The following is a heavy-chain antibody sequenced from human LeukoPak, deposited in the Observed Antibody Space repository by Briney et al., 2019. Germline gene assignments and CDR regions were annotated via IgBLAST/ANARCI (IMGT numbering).Heavy chain of an antibody. CDR3: AKGLLAAAGTGVSDYFDY. D-gene: IGHD6-13*01. J-gene: IGHJ4*02. Sequence: GGSLRLSCAASGFTFSSYAMHWVRQAPGKGLEWVAVIYSGGSTYYADSVKGRFTISRDNSKNTLYLQMNSLRAEDTAVYYCAKGLLAAAGTGVSDYFDYWGQGTLVTVSS. CDR1: GFTFSSYA. CDR2: IYSGGST. V-gene: IGHV3-NL1*01.